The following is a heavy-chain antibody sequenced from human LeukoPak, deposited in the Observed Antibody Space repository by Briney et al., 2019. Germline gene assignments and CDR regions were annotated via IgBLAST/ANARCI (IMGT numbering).Heavy chain of an antibody. CDR3: ARPFRDSSGYYLDY. V-gene: IGHV1-2*02. J-gene: IGHJ4*02. D-gene: IGHD3-22*01. Sequence: ASVKVSCKASGYTFTGHYMHWVRQAPGQGLEWMGWINPNSGGTNYTQKFQGRVTMTRDTSISTAYMELSRLRSDDTAVYYCARPFRDSSGYYLDYWGQGTLVTVSS. CDR2: INPNSGGT. CDR1: GYTFTGHY.